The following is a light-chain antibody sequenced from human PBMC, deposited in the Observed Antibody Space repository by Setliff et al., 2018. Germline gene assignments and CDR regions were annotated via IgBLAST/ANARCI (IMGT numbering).Light chain of an antibody. J-gene: IGLJ3*02. CDR1: SSDIGSTKY. Sequence: QSALTQPASASGSPGQSITISCTGTSSDIGSTKYVSWYQQHPAKAPKLMIYEVSNRPSGVSNRFSGSKSGNTASLTISGLQAEDEADYYCSSYTTSTFWVFGGGTQLTVL. CDR2: EVS. CDR3: SSYTTSTFWV. V-gene: IGLV2-14*01.